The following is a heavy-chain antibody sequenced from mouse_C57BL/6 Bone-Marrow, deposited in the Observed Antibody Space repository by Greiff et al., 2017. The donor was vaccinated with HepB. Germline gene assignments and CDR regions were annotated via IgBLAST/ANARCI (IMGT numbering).Heavy chain of an antibody. V-gene: IGHV14-2*01. CDR3: ARSLGKRGDY. J-gene: IGHJ2*01. D-gene: IGHD3-1*01. CDR1: GFNIKDHY. CDR2: IDPEDGET. Sequence: EVQPQQFGAELVKPGASVKLSRTASGFNIKDHYMHRVKPRTEQGLEGVGRIDPEDGETKYAPKFQGKATITADTSSNTAYLQLSSLTSEDTAVYYCARSLGKRGDYWGQGTTLTVSS.